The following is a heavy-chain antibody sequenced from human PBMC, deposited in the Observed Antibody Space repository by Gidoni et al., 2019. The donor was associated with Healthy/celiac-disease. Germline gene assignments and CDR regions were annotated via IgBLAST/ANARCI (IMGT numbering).Heavy chain of an antibody. CDR2: IYYSGST. V-gene: IGHV4-59*01. J-gene: IGHJ4*02. CDR3: ARGGGSSSWASFDY. Sequence: PGKGLEWIGYIYYSGSTNYNPSLKSRVTISVDTSKNQFSLKLSSVTAADTAVYYCARGGGSSSWASFDYWGQGTLVTVSS. D-gene: IGHD6-13*01.